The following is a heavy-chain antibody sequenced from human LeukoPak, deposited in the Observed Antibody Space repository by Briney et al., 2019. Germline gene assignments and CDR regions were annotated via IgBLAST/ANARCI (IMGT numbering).Heavy chain of an antibody. J-gene: IGHJ4*02. V-gene: IGHV1-18*01. Sequence: ASVKVSCKASGYTFTSYGLSWVRQAPGQGLGWMGWISVYNGNTEYAQKVQGRVTMTTDTSTSTAYMELRGLRSDDTAVYYCARGRDYYGSGPLEYWGQGTLVTISS. CDR1: GYTFTSYG. CDR2: ISVYNGNT. D-gene: IGHD3-10*01. CDR3: ARGRDYYGSGPLEY.